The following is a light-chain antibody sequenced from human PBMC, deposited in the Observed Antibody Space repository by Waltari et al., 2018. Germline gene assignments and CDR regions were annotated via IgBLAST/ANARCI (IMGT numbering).Light chain of an antibody. CDR1: QSLSKRY. V-gene: IGKV3-20*01. CDR2: GAS. Sequence: RASQSLSKRYLAWYQQKPGQAPRLLIYGASSRAAGIPDRFSGSGSDTDFTLTISRLEPEDFAMYYCQQYGSSVMYTFGQGTKREIK. CDR3: QQYGSSVMYT. J-gene: IGKJ2*01.